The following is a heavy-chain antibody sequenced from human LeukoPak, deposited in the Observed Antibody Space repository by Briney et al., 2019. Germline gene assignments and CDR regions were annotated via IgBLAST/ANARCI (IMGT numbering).Heavy chain of an antibody. CDR2: IYYSGST. V-gene: IGHV4-59*12. Sequence: PSETLSLTCTVSGGSISSCYWSWIRQPPGKGLEWIGYIYYSGSTNYNPSLKSRVTISVDTSKNQFSLKLSSVTAADTAVYYCARVPQQVVRYYSYYYMDVWGKGTTVTVSS. D-gene: IGHD6-13*01. J-gene: IGHJ6*03. CDR3: ARVPQQVVRYYSYYYMDV. CDR1: GGSISSCY.